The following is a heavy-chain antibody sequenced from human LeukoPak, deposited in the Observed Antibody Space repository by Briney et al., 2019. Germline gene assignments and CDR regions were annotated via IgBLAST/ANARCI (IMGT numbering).Heavy chain of an antibody. V-gene: IGHV3-23*01. CDR2: ISFSGDLT. Sequence: GGSLRLSCAAPGFTFASYAMTWVRQAPGKGLEWVSAISFSGDLTYYADSVKGRFTVSRDNSKNTLYLQMNSLRVEDTAVYYCAKDGPPTEIGPQGYFDYWGQGTPVTFSS. CDR3: AKDGPPTEIGPQGYFDY. D-gene: IGHD4-11*01. J-gene: IGHJ4*02. CDR1: GFTFASYA.